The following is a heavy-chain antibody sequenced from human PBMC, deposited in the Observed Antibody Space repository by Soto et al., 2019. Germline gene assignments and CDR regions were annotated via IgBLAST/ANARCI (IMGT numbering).Heavy chain of an antibody. Sequence: SETLSLTCTVSGGSISSSIYYWGWIRQPPGKGLEWIGSIYYSGSPYYNPSLKSRVTISVDTSKNQFSLKPSSVTAADTAAYYCASMRKARGYWGQGTLVTVSS. CDR2: IYYSGSP. CDR3: ASMRKARGY. V-gene: IGHV4-39*01. J-gene: IGHJ4*02. D-gene: IGHD3-16*01. CDR1: GGSISSSIYY.